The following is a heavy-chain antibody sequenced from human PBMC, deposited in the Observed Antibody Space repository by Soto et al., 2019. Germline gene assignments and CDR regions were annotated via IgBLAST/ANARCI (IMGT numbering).Heavy chain of an antibody. Sequence: GGSLRLSCAASGFTFSSYAMHWVRQAPGKGLEWVAVISYDGNNKFYADSVKGRFTISRDNSKNTLDLQMNSLRAEDTAVYYCARDSTRRYYDSSGYLVYWGQGTLVTVSS. D-gene: IGHD3-22*01. CDR2: ISYDGNNK. J-gene: IGHJ4*02. CDR1: GFTFSSYA. CDR3: ARDSTRRYYDSSGYLVY. V-gene: IGHV3-30-3*01.